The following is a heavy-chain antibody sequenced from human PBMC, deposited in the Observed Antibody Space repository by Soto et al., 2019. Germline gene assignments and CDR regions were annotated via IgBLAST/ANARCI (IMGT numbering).Heavy chain of an antibody. CDR2: VFPGGPT. J-gene: IGHJ4*02. D-gene: IGHD3-10*01. V-gene: IGHV4-4*07. CDR3: ARTLSGFTYGSRQFYFDY. Sequence: PSETLSLTCTVSGDPITSYFWTWLRQPAGKGLGWIGHVFPGGPTSHNSSLKSRVSMSVDTSKNQFSLTLTSVTAADTAVYYCARTLSGFTYGSRQFYFDYWGQGTLVTVSS. CDR1: GDPITSYF.